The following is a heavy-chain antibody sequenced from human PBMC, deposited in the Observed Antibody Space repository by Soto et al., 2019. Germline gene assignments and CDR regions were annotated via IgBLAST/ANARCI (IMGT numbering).Heavy chain of an antibody. D-gene: IGHD2-21*02. J-gene: IGHJ3*02. CDR2: IYYSGST. V-gene: IGHV4-30-4*01. CDR1: GGSISSGDYY. Sequence: SETLSLTCTVSGGSISSGDYYWSWIRQPPGKGLERIGYIYYSGSTYYNPSLKSRVTISVDTSKNQFSLKLSSVTAADTAVYYCATDSGTYCGGDCSDAFDIWGQGTMVTVSS. CDR3: ATDSGTYCGGDCSDAFDI.